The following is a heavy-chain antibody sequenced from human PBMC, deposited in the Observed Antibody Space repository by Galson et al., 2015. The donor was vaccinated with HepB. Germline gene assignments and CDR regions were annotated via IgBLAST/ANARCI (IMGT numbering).Heavy chain of an antibody. J-gene: IGHJ4*02. CDR2: VSNDGRSQ. D-gene: IGHD3-10*01. CDR1: GFNFGNYA. CDR3: ARGRINFIRGVASPYDY. Sequence: SLRLSCAVSGFNFGNYAMHWVRQSPGKGLQWVADVSNDGRSQAYVQSVKGRFTVSRDNSKNTLFLQMNTLKIEDTATYYCARGRINFIRGVASPYDYWGQGVLVTVSA. V-gene: IGHV3-30*01.